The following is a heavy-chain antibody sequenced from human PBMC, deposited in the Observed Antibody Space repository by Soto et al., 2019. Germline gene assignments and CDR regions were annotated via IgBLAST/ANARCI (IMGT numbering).Heavy chain of an antibody. D-gene: IGHD3-16*02. CDR1: GGSFSGYY. CDR3: ARDGIYDYIWGSYRRSSFDY. J-gene: IGHJ4*02. CDR2: INHSGST. V-gene: IGHV4-34*01. Sequence: QVQLQQWGAGLLKPSETLSLTCAVYGGSFSGYYWSWIRQPPGKGLEWIGAINHSGSTNYNPSLKSRVTISVDTSKNQFSLKLSSVTAADTAVYYCARDGIYDYIWGSYRRSSFDYWGQGTLVTVSS.